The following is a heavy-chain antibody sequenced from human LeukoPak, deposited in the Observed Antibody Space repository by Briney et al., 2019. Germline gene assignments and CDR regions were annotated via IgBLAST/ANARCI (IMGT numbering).Heavy chain of an antibody. Sequence: ASVKVSCKASGGTFSSYAISWVRQAPGQGLEWMGRIIPILGIANYAQKFQGRVTITADKSTSTAYMELSSLRSEDTAVYYCAGTQSMVRGPLDYWGQGTLVTVSS. CDR3: AGTQSMVRGPLDY. CDR2: IIPILGIA. CDR1: GGTFSSYA. J-gene: IGHJ4*02. D-gene: IGHD3-10*01. V-gene: IGHV1-69*04.